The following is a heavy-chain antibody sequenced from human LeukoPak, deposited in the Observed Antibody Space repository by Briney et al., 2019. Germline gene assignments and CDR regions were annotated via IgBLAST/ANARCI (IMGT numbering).Heavy chain of an antibody. CDR3: SRDKDYSIDH. CDR2: TYYRSKWYT. CDR1: GDSVSSNSAA. Sequence: SQTLSLTCAISGDSVSSNSAAWNWIRQSPSRGLEWLGRTYYRSKWYTDYAVSVTSRITINPDTSKNQFSLQLNSVTPEDTAVYFCSRDKDYSIDHWGQGTLVTVSS. J-gene: IGHJ4*02. V-gene: IGHV6-1*01. D-gene: IGHD4-11*01.